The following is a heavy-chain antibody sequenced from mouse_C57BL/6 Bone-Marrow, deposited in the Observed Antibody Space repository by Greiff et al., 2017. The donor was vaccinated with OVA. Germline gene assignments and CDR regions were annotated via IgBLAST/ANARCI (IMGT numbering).Heavy chain of an antibody. V-gene: IGHV5-15*04. J-gene: IGHJ1*03. CDR2: ISNLAYSI. CDR3: ARDYGSSWWYFDV. Sequence: EVMLVESGGGLVQPGGSLKLSCAASGFTFSDYGMAWVRQAPRKGPEWVAFISNLAYSIYYADTVTGRFTISRENAKNTLYLEMSSLRSEDTAMYYCARDYGSSWWYFDVWGTGTTVTVSS. D-gene: IGHD1-1*01. CDR1: GFTFSDYG.